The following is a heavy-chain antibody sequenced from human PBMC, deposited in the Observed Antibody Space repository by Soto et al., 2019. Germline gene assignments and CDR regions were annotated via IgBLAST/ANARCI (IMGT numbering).Heavy chain of an antibody. D-gene: IGHD6-13*01. Sequence: SETLSLTCTVSGGSISSNYWTWIRQPPGKGLEWIGYVYNSGSTNYNPSLQCRVTISRDRSKRQFSLKVNSMTAADTAVDYCARYRREAVAGYTLDNWGQGMLVTVSS. J-gene: IGHJ4*02. CDR1: GGSISSNY. CDR2: VYNSGST. CDR3: ARYRREAVAGYTLDN. V-gene: IGHV4-59*01.